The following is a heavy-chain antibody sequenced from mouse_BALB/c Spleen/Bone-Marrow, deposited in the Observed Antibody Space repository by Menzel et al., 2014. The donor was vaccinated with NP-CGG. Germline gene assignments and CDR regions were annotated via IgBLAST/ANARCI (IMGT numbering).Heavy chain of an antibody. D-gene: IGHD2-1*01. CDR1: GYTFTDYY. CDR2: VNPYNGGT. Sequence: VQLQQSGPELVKPGASVKMSCKASGYTFTDYYMDWVKQSHGESFEWIGRVNPYNGGTSYNQKFKGKATLTVDKSSSTAYMELNSLTSEDSAVYYSARFPNYSYAMDYWGQGTSVTVSS. J-gene: IGHJ4*01. V-gene: IGHV1-19*01. CDR3: ARFPNYSYAMDY.